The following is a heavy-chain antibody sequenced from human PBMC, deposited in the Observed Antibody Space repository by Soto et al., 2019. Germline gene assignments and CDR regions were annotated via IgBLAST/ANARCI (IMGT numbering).Heavy chain of an antibody. CDR3: ARGVREQIVTYYYYYGMDV. J-gene: IGHJ6*02. CDR2: IIPIFGTA. D-gene: IGHD6-6*01. CDR1: GGTFSSYA. V-gene: IGHV1-69*06. Sequence: SVKVSCKASGGTFSSYAISWVRQAPGQGLEWMGGIIPIFGTANYAQKFQGRVTITADKSTSTAYMELSSLRSEDTAVYYCARGVREQIVTYYYYYGMDVWGQGTTVTVSS.